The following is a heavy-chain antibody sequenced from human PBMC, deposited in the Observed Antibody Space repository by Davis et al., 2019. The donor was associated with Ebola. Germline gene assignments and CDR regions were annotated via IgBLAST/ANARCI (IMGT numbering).Heavy chain of an antibody. D-gene: IGHD2-2*01. J-gene: IGHJ4*02. CDR3: ARLVVVHVDYFDY. V-gene: IGHV3-7*03. CDR1: GFTFSSYW. CDR2: IKQDGSEK. Sequence: PGGSLRLSCAASGFTFSSYWMSWVRQAPGKGLEWVANIKQDGSEKYYVDSVKGRFTISRDNAKNSLYLQMNSLRAEDTAVYYCARLVVVHVDYFDYWGQGTLVTVSS.